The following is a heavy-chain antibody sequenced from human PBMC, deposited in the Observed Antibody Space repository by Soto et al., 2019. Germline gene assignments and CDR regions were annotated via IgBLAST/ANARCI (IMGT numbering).Heavy chain of an antibody. CDR3: PSLPSSPVDC. D-gene: IGHD6-19*01. CDR1: RYSFTSYW. J-gene: IGHJ4*03. V-gene: IGHV5-10-1*01. CDR2: IDPSDSYT. Sequence: GESLKISCKGSRYSFTSYWISWGRPMPGKGLGWMGRIDPSDSYTNYSPSFQGHVTISADKSIGTAYLQWSSLKASDTAMYYCPSLPSSPVDCWRQGTLVTVSS.